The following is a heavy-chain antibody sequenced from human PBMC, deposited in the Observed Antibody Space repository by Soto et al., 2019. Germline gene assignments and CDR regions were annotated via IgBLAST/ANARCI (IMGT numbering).Heavy chain of an antibody. J-gene: IGHJ4*02. CDR3: ARAPDMGPYYFDY. Sequence: ASVKVSCKASGYTFTTYNIHWVRQAPGQGLEWMAIIDPSGGSTTYAQKFQGRVTITADKSTSTAYMELSSLRSEDTAVYYCARAPDMGPYYFDYWGQGTLVTVSS. D-gene: IGHD3-9*01. CDR2: IDPSGGST. CDR1: GYTFTTYN. V-gene: IGHV1-46*01.